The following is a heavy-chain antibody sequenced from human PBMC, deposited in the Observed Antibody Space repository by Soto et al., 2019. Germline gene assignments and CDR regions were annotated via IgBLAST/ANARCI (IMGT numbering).Heavy chain of an antibody. D-gene: IGHD4-17*01. Sequence: EVQLVESGGGLVQPGGSLRLSCAASGFTFSSYWMSWVRQAPGKGLEWVANIKQDGSEKYYGDSVKGRFTISRDNAKNSLYLQMNSLRAEDTAVYYCARGSPYGDYGYLYYYGMDVWGQGTTVTVSS. J-gene: IGHJ6*02. CDR1: GFTFSSYW. CDR2: IKQDGSEK. V-gene: IGHV3-7*05. CDR3: ARGSPYGDYGYLYYYGMDV.